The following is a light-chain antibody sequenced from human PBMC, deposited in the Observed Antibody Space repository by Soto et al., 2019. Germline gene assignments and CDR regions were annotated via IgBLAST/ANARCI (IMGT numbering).Light chain of an antibody. CDR3: QQLNSYPLT. CDR2: AAS. CDR1: QGISIH. Sequence: DIQLTQSPSFLSSSVGDRVTISCRASQGISIHLAWYQQKPGKAPKLLIYAASTLESGAPSRFSGSGSGTEFPLTISSVQPEDFATYYCQQLNSYPLTFGGGTKVEIK. J-gene: IGKJ4*01. V-gene: IGKV1-9*01.